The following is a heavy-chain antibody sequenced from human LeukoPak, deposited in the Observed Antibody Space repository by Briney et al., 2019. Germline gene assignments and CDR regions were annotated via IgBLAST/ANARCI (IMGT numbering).Heavy chain of an antibody. J-gene: IGHJ4*02. CDR2: IKQDGSAT. CDR1: GFTFSSFW. V-gene: IGHV3-7*01. CDR3: ASTPPGVASAIGH. Sequence: GGSLRLSCASSGFTFSSFWMTWVRQAPGKGLEWVANIKQDGSATYYVDSVKGRFTISRDNAENLLFLQMNSLKAEDTAVYYCASTPPGVASAIGHWGQGTLVTVSS. D-gene: IGHD2-15*01.